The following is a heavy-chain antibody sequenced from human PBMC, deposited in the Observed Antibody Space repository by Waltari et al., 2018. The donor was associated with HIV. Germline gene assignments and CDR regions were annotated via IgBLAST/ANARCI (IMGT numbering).Heavy chain of an antibody. Sequence: GFTFSSYGMHWVRQAPGKGLEWVAVIWYDGSNKYYADSVKGRFTISRDNSKNTLYLQMNSLRAEDTAVYYCARATGGLRELFSRDYYYGMDVWGQGTTVTVSS. D-gene: IGHD3-10*01. CDR3: ARATGGLRELFSRDYYYGMDV. V-gene: IGHV3-33*01. CDR2: IWYDGSNK. J-gene: IGHJ6*02. CDR1: GFTFSSYG.